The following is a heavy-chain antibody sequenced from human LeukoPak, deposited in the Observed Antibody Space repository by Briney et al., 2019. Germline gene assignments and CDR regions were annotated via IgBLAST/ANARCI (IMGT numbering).Heavy chain of an antibody. V-gene: IGHV1-69*05. D-gene: IGHD5-12*01. CDR2: IIPIFGTA. CDR3: ARDSINSGYDWDYYYMDV. J-gene: IGHJ6*03. Sequence: ASVKVSCKASGGTFSSYAISWVRQAPGQGLEWMGRIIPIFGTANYAQKFQGRVTITTDEPTSTAYMELSSLRSEDTAVYYCARDSINSGYDWDYYYMDVWGKGTTVTVSS. CDR1: GGTFSSYA.